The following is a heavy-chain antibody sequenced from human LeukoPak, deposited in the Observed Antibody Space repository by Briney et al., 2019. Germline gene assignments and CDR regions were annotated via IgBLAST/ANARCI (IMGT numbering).Heavy chain of an antibody. J-gene: IGHJ5*02. CDR1: GYTFTDYY. CDR2: VDPEDGET. Sequence: APVKVSCKVSGYTFTDYYMHWVQQAPGKGLERMGLVDPEDGETIYAEKFQGRVTITADTSTDTAYMELSSLRSEDTAVYDCASGIAAAGTWGRGTLVTVSS. V-gene: IGHV1-69-2*01. D-gene: IGHD6-13*01. CDR3: ASGIAAAGT.